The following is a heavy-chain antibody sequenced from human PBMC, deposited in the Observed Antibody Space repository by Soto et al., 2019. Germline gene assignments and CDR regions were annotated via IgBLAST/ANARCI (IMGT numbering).Heavy chain of an antibody. CDR3: ARVGGRIQLWLPLGYFDY. V-gene: IGHV4-34*01. D-gene: IGHD5-18*01. CDR2: INHSGST. J-gene: IGHJ4*02. CDR1: GGSFSGYY. Sequence: SETLSLTCAVYGGSFSGYYWSWIRQPPWKGLEWIGEINHSGSTNYNPSLKSRVTISVDTSKNQFSLKLSSVTAADTAVYYCARVGGRIQLWLPLGYFDYGGQGTLVKVSS.